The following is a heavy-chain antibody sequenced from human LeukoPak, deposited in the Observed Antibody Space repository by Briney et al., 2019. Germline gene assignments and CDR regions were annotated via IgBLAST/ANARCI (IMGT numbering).Heavy chain of an antibody. CDR1: GGSFSGYY. CDR3: ARAYYDILTGYRYGMDV. V-gene: IGHV4-34*01. D-gene: IGHD3-9*01. CDR2: INHSGST. Sequence: SETLSLTCAVYGGSFSGYYWSWIRQPPGKALEWIGEINHSGSTNYNPSLKSRVTISVDTSKNQLSLKLSSVTAADTAVYYCARAYYDILTGYRYGMDVWGQGTTVTVSS. J-gene: IGHJ6*02.